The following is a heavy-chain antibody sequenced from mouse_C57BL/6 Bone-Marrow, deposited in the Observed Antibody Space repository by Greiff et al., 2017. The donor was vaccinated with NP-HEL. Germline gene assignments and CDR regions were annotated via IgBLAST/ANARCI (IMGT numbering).Heavy chain of an antibody. V-gene: IGHV3-6*01. Sequence: EVKLQESGPGLVKPSQSLSLTCSVTGYSITSGYYWNWIRQFPGNKLEWMGYISYDGSNNYNPSLKNRISITRDTSKNQFFLKLNSVTTEDTATYDCARGGDSWFAYWGQGTLVTVSA. CDR1: GYSITSGYY. CDR2: ISYDGSN. J-gene: IGHJ3*01. CDR3: ARGGDSWFAY.